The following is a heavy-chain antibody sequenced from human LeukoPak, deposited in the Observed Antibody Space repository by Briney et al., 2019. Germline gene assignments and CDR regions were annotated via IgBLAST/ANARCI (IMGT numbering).Heavy chain of an antibody. V-gene: IGHV1-2*02. CDR1: GHTFSGNY. CDR2: TSPNSGDT. Sequence: ASVKVSCKASGHTFSGNYMHWVRQAPGQGLEWMGWTSPNSGDTNYAQKFQGRVTLTRDTSICTAYMELSRLRSDDTAVYYCAGGSGDYSPDYWGQGTLVTVSS. J-gene: IGHJ4*02. D-gene: IGHD3-22*01. CDR3: AGGSGDYSPDY.